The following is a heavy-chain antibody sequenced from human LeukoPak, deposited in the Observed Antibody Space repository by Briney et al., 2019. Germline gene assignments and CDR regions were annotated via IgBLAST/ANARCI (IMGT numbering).Heavy chain of an antibody. Sequence: GASVKVSCKTSGNTFTNNGISWVRQAPGQGLEWMGWISAYNGNTNYAQKLQGRVTMTTDTSTSTAYMELRSLRSDDTAVYYCARDRGGYSSGWYEDYWGQGTLVTVSS. CDR3: ARDRGGYSSGWYEDY. D-gene: IGHD6-19*01. J-gene: IGHJ4*02. V-gene: IGHV1-18*01. CDR2: ISAYNGNT. CDR1: GNTFTNNG.